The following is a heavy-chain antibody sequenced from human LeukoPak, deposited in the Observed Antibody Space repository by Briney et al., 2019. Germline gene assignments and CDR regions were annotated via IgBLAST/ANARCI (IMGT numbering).Heavy chain of an antibody. J-gene: IGHJ4*02. V-gene: IGHV3-9*01. CDR3: AKDNRRHYTSGPNPDSLH. D-gene: IGHD6-19*01. CDR1: GFIFNNYA. Sequence: GGSLRLSCAGSGFIFNNYAMHWVGKPPGKGLEWVSGISWNSGSIDYADSVKGRFTISRDNAKNSLYLQMNSLRVEDTAFYYCAKDNRRHYTSGPNPDSLHWGQGALVTVSS. CDR2: ISWNSGSI.